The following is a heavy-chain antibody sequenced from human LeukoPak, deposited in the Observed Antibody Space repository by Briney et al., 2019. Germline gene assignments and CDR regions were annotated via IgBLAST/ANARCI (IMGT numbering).Heavy chain of an antibody. D-gene: IGHD3-10*01. CDR3: AKDHYSSGSDGEDVGFNYYYYYMDV. CDR1: GVSISIYY. Sequence: SETLPLTCTVSGVSISIYYWSWIRQPAGKGLEWIGRIYTSGSTNYNPSLKSRVTMSVDTSKNQFSLKLSSVTAADTAVYYCAKDHYSSGSDGEDVGFNYYYYYMDVWGKGTTVTVSS. V-gene: IGHV4-4*07. CDR2: IYTSGST. J-gene: IGHJ6*03.